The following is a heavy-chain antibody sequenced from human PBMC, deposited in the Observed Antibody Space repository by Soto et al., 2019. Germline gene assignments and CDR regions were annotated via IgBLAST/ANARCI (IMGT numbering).Heavy chain of an antibody. CDR2: IRSVGTTT. J-gene: IGHJ6*02. CDR3: AKDQEGSGSHWLGYNYYGMDV. D-gene: IGHD3-10*01. Sequence: PGGSLRLSCEASGFTISDYYMSWIRRAPGKGLEGGSYIRSVGTTTYYADSVKGRFSISMDNAKNSLYLQMNSLRAEDTAVYFCAKDQEGSGSHWLGYNYYGMDVWGQGTTVTVSS. CDR1: GFTISDYY. V-gene: IGHV3-11*01.